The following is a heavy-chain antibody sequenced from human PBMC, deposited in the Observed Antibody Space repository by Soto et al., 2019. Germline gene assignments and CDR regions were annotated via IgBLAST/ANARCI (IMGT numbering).Heavy chain of an antibody. CDR2: IYPGDSDT. CDR1: GYSFTDYW. Sequence: GESLKISCQGSGYSFTDYWIAWVRQMPGKGLEWMGSIYPGDSDTRYSPSFQGQVTISADKSISAAYLQMNSLRAEDTAVYYCARDLSDLLSRYGMDVWGQGTTVTVSS. CDR3: ARDLSDLLSRYGMDV. D-gene: IGHD1-26*01. J-gene: IGHJ6*02. V-gene: IGHV5-51*01.